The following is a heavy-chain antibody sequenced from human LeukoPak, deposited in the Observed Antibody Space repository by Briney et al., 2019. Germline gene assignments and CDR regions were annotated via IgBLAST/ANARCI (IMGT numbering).Heavy chain of an antibody. J-gene: IGHJ4*02. V-gene: IGHV4-39*07. D-gene: IGHD3-10*01. CDR3: ARARKNYYGSGDYFDY. CDR2: IYYSGST. Sequence: SETLSLTCTVSGGSISSSSYYWGWIRQPPGKGLEWIGSIYYSGSTYYNPSLKSRVTISVDTSKNQFSLKLSSVTAADTAVYYCARARKNYYGSGDYFDYWGQGTLVTVSS. CDR1: GGSISSSSYY.